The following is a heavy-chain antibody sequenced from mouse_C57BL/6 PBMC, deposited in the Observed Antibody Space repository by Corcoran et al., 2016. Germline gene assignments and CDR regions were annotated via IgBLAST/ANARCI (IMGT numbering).Heavy chain of an antibody. D-gene: IGHD2-2*01. CDR3: ARRSTMVRTWFAY. V-gene: IGHV1-26*01. Sequence: EVQLQQSGPELVKPGASVKISCKASGYTFTDYYMNWVKQSHGKSLEWIGDINPNNGGTSYNQKFKGKATLTVDKSSSTAYMELRSLTSEDSAVYYCARRSTMVRTWFAYWGQGTLVTVSA. CDR2: INPNNGGT. J-gene: IGHJ3*01. CDR1: GYTFTDYY.